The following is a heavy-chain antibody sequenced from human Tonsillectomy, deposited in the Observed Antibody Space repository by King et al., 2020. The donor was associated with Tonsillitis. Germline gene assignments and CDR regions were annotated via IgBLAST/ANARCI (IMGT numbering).Heavy chain of an antibody. J-gene: IGHJ4*02. Sequence: VQLVESGGGLVQPGGSLRLSCAASGFTLSSNYMSWVRQAPGKGLEWVSVIYSGVITYYADSVKSRFTISRDNSKNTLYLQMNSLRAEDTAVYYCARDTRWRGSYYFDYWGQGTLVTVSS. V-gene: IGHV3-66*01. CDR3: ARDTRWRGSYYFDY. CDR1: GFTLSSNY. D-gene: IGHD1-26*01. CDR2: IYSGVIT.